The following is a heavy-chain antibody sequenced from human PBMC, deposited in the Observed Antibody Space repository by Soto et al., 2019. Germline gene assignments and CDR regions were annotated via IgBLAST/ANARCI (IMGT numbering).Heavy chain of an antibody. V-gene: IGHV4-59*08. CDR3: ARHAPLYGSGSYFFDY. CDR1: GGSITPHY. CDR2: IYYSGST. Sequence: SETLSLTCSVSGGSITPHYWSWIRRPPGKGLEWIGYIYYSGSTNYNPSLQSRVTISVDTSKNQFSLKLTSVTDADTAVYYCARHAPLYGSGSYFFDYWGQGALVTVSS. D-gene: IGHD3-10*01. J-gene: IGHJ4*02.